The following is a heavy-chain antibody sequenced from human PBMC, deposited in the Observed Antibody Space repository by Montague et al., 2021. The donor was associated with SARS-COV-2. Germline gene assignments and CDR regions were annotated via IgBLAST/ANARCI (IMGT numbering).Heavy chain of an antibody. CDR1: GGSISSSNW. V-gene: IGHV4-4*02. J-gene: IGHJ4*02. Sequence: SETLSLTCAVSGGSISSSNWWSWVRQPPGKGLEWIGEVYHSGSTNYNPSFKSRVTISADKSTNQFSLKLSSVTAADTVVYYCARHLKVSYYIAAAGAHDYWGQGTLVTVSS. CDR3: ARHLKVSYYIAAAGAHDY. D-gene: IGHD6-13*01. CDR2: VYHSGST.